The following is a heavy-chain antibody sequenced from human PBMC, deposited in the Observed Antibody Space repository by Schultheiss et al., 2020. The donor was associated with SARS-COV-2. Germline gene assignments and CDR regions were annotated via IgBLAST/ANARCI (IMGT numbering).Heavy chain of an antibody. V-gene: IGHV4-34*01. J-gene: IGHJ6*02. D-gene: IGHD3-3*01. CDR1: GFTFSGYA. CDR2: INHSGST. Sequence: ESLKISCAASGFTFSGYALSWVRQPPGKGLEWIGEINHSGSTNYNPSLKSRVTISVDTSKNQFSLKLSSVTAADTAVYYCARVRGGATFEAFYGMDVWGQGTTVTVSS. CDR3: ARVRGGATFEAFYGMDV.